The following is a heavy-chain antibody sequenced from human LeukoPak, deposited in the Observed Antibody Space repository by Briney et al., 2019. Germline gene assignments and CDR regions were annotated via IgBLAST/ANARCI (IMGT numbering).Heavy chain of an antibody. CDR2: IYYSGST. J-gene: IGHJ4*02. CDR1: GGSISSSSYY. CDR3: ARHALRYFDWLPSYYFDY. D-gene: IGHD3-9*01. V-gene: IGHV4-39*01. Sequence: SETLSLTCTVSGGSISSSSYYWGWLRQPPGTGLEWVGSIYYSGSTYYNPSLKSRVTISVDTSKNQFSLKLSSVTAADTAVYYCARHALRYFDWLPSYYFDYWGQGTLVTVSS.